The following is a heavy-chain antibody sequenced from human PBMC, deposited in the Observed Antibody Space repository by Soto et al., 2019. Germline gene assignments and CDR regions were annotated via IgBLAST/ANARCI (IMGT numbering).Heavy chain of an antibody. CDR1: GGTFSSYA. D-gene: IGHD3-9*01. Sequence: EASVKFSCKASGGTFSSYAISWVRQAPGQGLEWMGGIIPIFGTANYAQKFQGRVTITADESTSTAYMELSSLRSEDTAVYYCARVQFYDILTGYDYWGQGTLVTVSS. J-gene: IGHJ4*02. V-gene: IGHV1-69*13. CDR3: ARVQFYDILTGYDY. CDR2: IIPIFGTA.